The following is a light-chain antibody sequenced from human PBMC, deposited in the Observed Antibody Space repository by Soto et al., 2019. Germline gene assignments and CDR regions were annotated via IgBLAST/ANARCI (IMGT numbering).Light chain of an antibody. V-gene: IGKV1-39*01. J-gene: IGKJ1*01. CDR1: QSASYW. CDR3: QQSYSIPWT. CDR2: AAS. Sequence: DIHLTQSPSTLSTSVVARVTITCRASQSASYWLAWYQQKPGKAPKVLIYAASSLQSGVPSRFSGSGSGTDFTLTISSLQPEDFATYYCQQSYSIPWTFGQGTKVDI.